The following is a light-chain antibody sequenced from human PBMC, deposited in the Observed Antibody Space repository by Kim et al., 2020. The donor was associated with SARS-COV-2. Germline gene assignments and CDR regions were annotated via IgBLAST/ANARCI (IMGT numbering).Light chain of an antibody. V-gene: IGLV7-46*01. J-gene: IGLJ3*02. Sequence: QAVVTQEPSLTVSPEATVTLTCGSSTGAVTSGHYPYWFQQKPGQAPRTLIYHATNKHPWTPARFSGSLLGDKAALTLSGAQPEDEAYYYCLLYYSGSWLFGGGTKVTVL. CDR3: LLYYSGSWL. CDR2: HAT. CDR1: TGAVTSGHY.